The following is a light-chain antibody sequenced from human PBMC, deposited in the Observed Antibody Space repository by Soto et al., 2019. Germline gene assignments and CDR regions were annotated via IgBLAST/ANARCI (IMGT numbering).Light chain of an antibody. Sequence: SYELTQPPSVSVAPGQTARISCGGNNIGSKSVHWYQQRPGQAPVLVVSDDSDRPSGIPERFSGSNSGITATLTISRVEAGDEADYYCKVWDTSRDPVVFGGGPKLTVL. V-gene: IGLV3-21*02. CDR2: DDS. CDR3: KVWDTSRDPVV. CDR1: NIGSKS. J-gene: IGLJ2*01.